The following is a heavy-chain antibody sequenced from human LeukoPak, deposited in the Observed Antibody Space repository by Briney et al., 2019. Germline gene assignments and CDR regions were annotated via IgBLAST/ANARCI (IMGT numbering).Heavy chain of an antibody. V-gene: IGHV3-30*03. CDR1: GFTFSSYG. J-gene: IGHJ4*02. CDR2: ISYDGSNK. CDR3: ARGEYQLPQR. D-gene: IGHD2-2*01. Sequence: PGRSLRLSCAASGFTFSSYGMHWVRQAPGKGLEWVAVISYDGSNKYYADSVKGRFTISRDNSKNTLYLQMNSLRAEDTAVYYCARGEYQLPQRWGQGTLVTVSS.